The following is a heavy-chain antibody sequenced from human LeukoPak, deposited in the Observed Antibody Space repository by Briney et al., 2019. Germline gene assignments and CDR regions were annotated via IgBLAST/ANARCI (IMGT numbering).Heavy chain of an antibody. CDR3: ARAPGYSSSYWFDP. CDR2: IIPIFGTA. CDR1: GGTFISYA. Sequence: SVKVSCKASGGTFISYAISWVRQAPGQGLEWMGGIIPIFGTANYAQKFQGRVTITADESTSTAYMELSGLRSEDTAVYYCARAPGYSSSYWFDPWGQGTLVTVSS. V-gene: IGHV1-69*13. J-gene: IGHJ5*02. D-gene: IGHD6-13*01.